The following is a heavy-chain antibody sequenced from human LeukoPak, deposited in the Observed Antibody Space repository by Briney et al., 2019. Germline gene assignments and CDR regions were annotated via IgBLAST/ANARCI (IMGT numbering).Heavy chain of an antibody. Sequence: ASVKVSCKVCGYTFTDYYMHWVQQAPGKGLKCMGLVDPEDGEKKYAEKFQGRVTITADTSTDTAYMELSSLISEDTAVYYCAIAPRLTSGNYKGGAFDMWGQGTMVTVSS. CDR1: GYTFTDYY. J-gene: IGHJ3*02. CDR2: VDPEDGEK. V-gene: IGHV1-69-2*01. D-gene: IGHD1-26*01. CDR3: AIAPRLTSGNYKGGAFDM.